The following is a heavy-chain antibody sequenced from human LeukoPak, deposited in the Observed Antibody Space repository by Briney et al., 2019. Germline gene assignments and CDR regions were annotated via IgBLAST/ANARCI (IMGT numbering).Heavy chain of an antibody. CDR1: VFTVSSNY. CDR3: ARAVVPAAHLQFDP. D-gene: IGHD2-2*01. J-gene: IGHJ5*02. Sequence: PGGSLRLSCAASVFTVSSNYMSWLRQAPGKGLEGVSVIYSGGSTYYADSVKGRFTISRDNSKNTLYLQMNSLRAEDTAVYYCARAVVPAAHLQFDPWGQGTLVTVCS. V-gene: IGHV3-53*01. CDR2: IYSGGST.